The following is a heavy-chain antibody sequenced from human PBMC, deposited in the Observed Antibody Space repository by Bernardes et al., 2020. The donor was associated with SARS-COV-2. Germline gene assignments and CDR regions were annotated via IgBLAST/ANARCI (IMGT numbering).Heavy chain of an antibody. D-gene: IGHD6-13*01. J-gene: IGHJ4*02. Sequence: SETLSLTCTVSGGSITSYYWSWIRQPAGKRLEWIGRTSTFGTTNYNPSLESRVTMSVDTSKNQFSLNLRSVTAADTAVYYCARIWKNSWYPDYWGQGTLVTVSS. CDR1: GGSITSYY. V-gene: IGHV4-4*07. CDR2: TSTFGTT. CDR3: ARIWKNSWYPDY.